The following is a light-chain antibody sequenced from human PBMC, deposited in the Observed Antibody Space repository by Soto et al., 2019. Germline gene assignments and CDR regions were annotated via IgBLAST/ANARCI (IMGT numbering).Light chain of an antibody. Sequence: IVMTQSPATLSVSPWERAALSCRASQNIYSNIAWYQQRPGQAPRLLIYRASTRATGVPARFSGSGSGTEFTLTISSLQSEDIATYYCQQYDNLPLTFGGGTKVDIK. CDR3: QQYDNLPLT. CDR1: QNIYSN. CDR2: RAS. V-gene: IGKV3-15*01. J-gene: IGKJ4*01.